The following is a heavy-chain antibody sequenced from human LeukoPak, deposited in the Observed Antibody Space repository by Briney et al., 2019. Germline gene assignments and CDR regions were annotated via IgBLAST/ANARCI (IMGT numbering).Heavy chain of an antibody. CDR1: GYTFTSYG. D-gene: IGHD5-18*01. CDR2: ISAYNGNT. CDR3: ARDGGYTAMVIVVPPPFDY. Sequence: GASVKVSCKASGYTFTSYGISWVRQAPGQGLEWMGWISAYNGNTNYAQKLQGRVTMTTDTSTSTAYMELRSLRSDDTAVYYCARDGGYTAMVIVVPPPFDYWGQGTLVTVSS. V-gene: IGHV1-18*01. J-gene: IGHJ4*02.